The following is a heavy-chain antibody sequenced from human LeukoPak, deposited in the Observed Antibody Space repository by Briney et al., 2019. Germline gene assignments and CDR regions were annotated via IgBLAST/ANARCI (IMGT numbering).Heavy chain of an antibody. J-gene: IGHJ6*02. D-gene: IGHD3-9*01. CDR1: GFTFSSYA. V-gene: IGHV3-23*01. CDR2: ISGSGGST. CDR3: ARGGILTVYYYYGMDV. Sequence: GGSLRLSCAASGFTFSSYAMSWVRQAPGKGLEWVSAISGSGGSTYYADSVKGRFTISRDNSKNTLYLQMNSLRAEDTAVYYCARGGILTVYYYYGMDVWGQGTTVTVSS.